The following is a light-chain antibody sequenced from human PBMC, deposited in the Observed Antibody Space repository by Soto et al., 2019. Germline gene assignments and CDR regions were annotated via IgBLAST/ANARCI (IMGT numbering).Light chain of an antibody. CDR2: ANS. CDR3: QSYDSSRRGVV. Sequence: QAVVTQPPSVSGAPGQRVTISCTGSSSNIGAGYDVHWYQQLPGTAPKLVIYANSNRPSGVPDRFSGSKSGTSASLAITGLRGEDGADYYCQSYDSSRRGVVFGGGTQLTAL. J-gene: IGLJ7*02. V-gene: IGLV1-40*01. CDR1: SSNIGAGYD.